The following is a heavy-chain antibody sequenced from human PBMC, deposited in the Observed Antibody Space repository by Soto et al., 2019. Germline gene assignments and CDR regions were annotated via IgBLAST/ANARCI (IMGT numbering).Heavy chain of an antibody. V-gene: IGHV3-33*01. CDR3: ARDLGAFNYGSAYFDY. CDR2: IWYDGSNQ. CDR1: GFTFSTYG. J-gene: IGHJ4*02. D-gene: IGHD3-10*01. Sequence: GESLKISCAPSGFTFSTYGMHWVSQAPGKGLEWVAVIWYDGSNQYYADSVKGRSTISRDNSKNMLYLQMNSLRAEDTAVYYCARDLGAFNYGSAYFDYWGQGTPVTVSS.